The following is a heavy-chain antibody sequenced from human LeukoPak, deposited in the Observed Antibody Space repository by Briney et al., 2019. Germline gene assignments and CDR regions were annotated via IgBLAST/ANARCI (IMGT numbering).Heavy chain of an antibody. V-gene: IGHV3-30-3*01. CDR1: GFTFNSYA. CDR3: ASEGRPV. Sequence: PGRSLRLSCAASGFTFNSYAMHWVRQAPGKGLEWVAVISYDGSNKYYADSVKGRFTISRDNSKNTLYMQMNSLRVEDTAVYYRASEGRPVWGQGTLVTVSS. CDR2: ISYDGSNK. J-gene: IGHJ4*02.